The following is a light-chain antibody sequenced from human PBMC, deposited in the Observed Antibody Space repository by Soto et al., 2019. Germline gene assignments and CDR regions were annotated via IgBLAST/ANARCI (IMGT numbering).Light chain of an antibody. CDR2: DAS. V-gene: IGKV3-11*01. CDR1: QSVSSY. CDR3: QQYGTPRSVT. J-gene: IGKJ5*01. Sequence: EIVFTQSPATLSLSPGERATLSCRASQSVSSYLAWYQQKPGQAPRLLIYDASNRATGIPARFSGSGSGTDFTLTIRKVEPEDFAVYYCQQYGTPRSVTFGQGTRLEIK.